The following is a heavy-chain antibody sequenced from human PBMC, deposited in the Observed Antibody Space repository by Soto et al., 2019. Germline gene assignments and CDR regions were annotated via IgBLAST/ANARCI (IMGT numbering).Heavy chain of an antibody. CDR2: INAGNGNT. CDR3: ARAPARVAKYCSSTIDDRRSCYLINDAFDI. D-gene: IGHD2-2*01. CDR1: GYTFTSYA. J-gene: IGHJ3*02. V-gene: IGHV1-3*01. Sequence: ASVKVSCKASGYTFTSYAMHWVRQAPGQRLEWMGWINAGNGNTKYSQKFQGRVTITRDTSASTAYMELSSLRSEDTAVYYCARAPARVAKYCSSTIDDRRSCYLINDAFDIWGQGTMVTVSS.